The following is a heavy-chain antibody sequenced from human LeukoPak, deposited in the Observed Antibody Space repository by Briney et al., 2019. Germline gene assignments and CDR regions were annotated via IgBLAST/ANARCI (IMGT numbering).Heavy chain of an antibody. CDR2: IIPIFDTT. Sequence: GASVKVSCKASGGTFSNYAISWVRQAPGQGLEWMGGIIPIFDTTNYAQKFQGRVTITADKSTSTAYMELSSLRSEDTAVYYCARAEMAIYTGYYYYYMDVWGKGTTVTVSS. CDR3: ARAEMAIYTGYYYYYMDV. V-gene: IGHV1-69*06. D-gene: IGHD5-24*01. J-gene: IGHJ6*03. CDR1: GGTFSNYA.